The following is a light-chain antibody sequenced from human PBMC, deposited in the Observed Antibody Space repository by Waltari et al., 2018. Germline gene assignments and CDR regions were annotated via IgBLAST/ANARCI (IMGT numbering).Light chain of an antibody. CDR1: SSDVGAYNY. V-gene: IGLV2-11*01. CDR2: DVS. CDR3: CSYAGSYTWV. Sequence: QSALTQPRSVSGSPGPSVIISCTGTSSDVGAYNYVSWYQQHPGKAPKLMIYDVSKRPSGVPDRFSGSKSGNTASLTISGLQAEDEADYYCCSYAGSYTWVFGGGTKLTVL. J-gene: IGLJ3*02.